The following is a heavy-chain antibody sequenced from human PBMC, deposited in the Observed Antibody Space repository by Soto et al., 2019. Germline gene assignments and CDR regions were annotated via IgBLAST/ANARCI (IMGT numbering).Heavy chain of an antibody. CDR1: GGSISSGGYY. Sequence: PSETLSLTCTVSGGSISSGGYYWSWIRQHPGKGLEWIGYIYYSGSTYYNPSLKSRVTITVDTSKNQFSLKLSSVTAADTAVYYCARDGLNSSSWNYYYYGMDVWGQGTTVTVSS. CDR3: ARDGLNSSSWNYYYYGMDV. J-gene: IGHJ6*02. D-gene: IGHD6-13*01. CDR2: IYYSGST. V-gene: IGHV4-31*03.